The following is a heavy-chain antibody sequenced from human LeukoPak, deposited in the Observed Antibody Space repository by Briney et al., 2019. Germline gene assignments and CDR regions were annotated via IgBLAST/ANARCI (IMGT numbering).Heavy chain of an antibody. CDR3: AISQGSYYDTSGYLGGDY. CDR2: ISAYSGNT. V-gene: IGHV1-18*01. CDR1: GYTFTNYG. D-gene: IGHD3-22*01. J-gene: IGHJ4*02. Sequence: ASVKVSCKASGYTFTNYGNFWVRQAPGQGLEWMGWISAYSGNTNYAQKLQGRVTMTTETSTSTAYMELESLRSDDTAVYYCAISQGSYYDTSGYLGGDYWGQGTLVTVSS.